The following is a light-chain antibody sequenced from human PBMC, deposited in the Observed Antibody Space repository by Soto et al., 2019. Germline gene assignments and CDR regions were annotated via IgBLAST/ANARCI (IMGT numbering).Light chain of an antibody. CDR3: AAWDDTLNGQV. CDR1: RSNIGRND. CDR2: RNN. J-gene: IGLJ3*02. V-gene: IGLV1-47*01. Sequence: QSVLTQPPSASGTTGQRVTISCSGSRSNIGRNDVYWYQHLPVTAPKLLMQRNNERPSGVPDRFSGSKSGTSVSLAISGLRSEDEATYYCAAWDDTLNGQVFGGGTKLTVL.